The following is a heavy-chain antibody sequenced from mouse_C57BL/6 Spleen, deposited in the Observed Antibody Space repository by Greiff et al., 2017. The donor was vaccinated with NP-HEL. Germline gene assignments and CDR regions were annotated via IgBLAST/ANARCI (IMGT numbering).Heavy chain of an antibody. CDR3: TRPYGNYVDYAMDY. D-gene: IGHD2-1*01. Sequence: EVKVVESGGGLVQPGGSMKLSCAASGFTFSDAWMDWVRQSPEKGLEWVAEIRNKANNHATYYAESVKGRFTISRDDSKSSVYLQMNSLRAEDTGIYYCTRPYGNYVDYAMDYWGQGTSVTVSS. J-gene: IGHJ4*01. CDR1: GFTFSDAW. V-gene: IGHV6-6*01. CDR2: IRNKANNHAT.